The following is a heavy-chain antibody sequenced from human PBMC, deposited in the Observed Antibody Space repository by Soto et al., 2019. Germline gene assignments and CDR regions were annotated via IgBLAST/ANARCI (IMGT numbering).Heavy chain of an antibody. CDR3: AEDVPGRFVEWLLLDGMDV. CDR2: ISGSGGST. V-gene: IGHV3-23*01. Sequence: GGSLRLSCAASGFTFSSYAMSWVRQAPGKGLEWVSAISGSGGSTYYADSVKGRFTISRDNSKNTLYLQMNSLRAEDTAVYYCAEDVPGRFVEWLLLDGMDVWGQGTTVTVSS. D-gene: IGHD3-3*01. CDR1: GFTFSSYA. J-gene: IGHJ6*02.